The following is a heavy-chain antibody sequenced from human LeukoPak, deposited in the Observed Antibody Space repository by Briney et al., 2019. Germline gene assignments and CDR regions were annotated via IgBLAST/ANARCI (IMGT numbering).Heavy chain of an antibody. D-gene: IGHD1-26*01. V-gene: IGHV3-74*01. CDR2: INNDGSFT. Sequence: PGGSLRLSCAASGFTFSSYWMHWVRQAPGKGLVWVSRINNDGSFTTYADSVQGRFTISRDTAKNTLLLQMNSLRAEHTAVYYCAREARVGGALQYWGQGTLVTVSS. J-gene: IGHJ4*02. CDR3: AREARVGGALQY. CDR1: GFTFSSYW.